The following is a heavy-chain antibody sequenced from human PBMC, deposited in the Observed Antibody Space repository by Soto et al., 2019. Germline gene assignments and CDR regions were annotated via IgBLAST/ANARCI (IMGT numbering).Heavy chain of an antibody. D-gene: IGHD3-22*01. Sequence: PSETLSLTCTVSGDSISSSSYYGGWFRQPPGKGLEWIGYIYNSGSTTYHHSLKSQVTKSVDTSKNHFSLNLPSVTAADTAFYYWARLGGYSQAFDQWGQGSLVTVS. CDR1: GDSISSSSYY. J-gene: IGHJ4*02. CDR3: ARLGGYSQAFDQ. V-gene: IGHV4-61*05. CDR2: IYNSGST.